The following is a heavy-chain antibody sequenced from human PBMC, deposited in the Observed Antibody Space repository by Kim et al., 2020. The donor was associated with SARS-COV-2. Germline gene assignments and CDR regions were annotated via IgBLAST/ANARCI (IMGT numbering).Heavy chain of an antibody. CDR3: ANRGISVTTYRHYYYGMDV. CDR2: ISGSGGST. V-gene: IGHV3-23*01. CDR1: GFTFSSYA. Sequence: GGSLRLSCAASGFTFSSYAMSWVRQAPGKGLEWVSAISGSGGSTYYADSVKGRFTISRDNSKNTLYLQMNSLRAEDTAVYYCANRGISVTTYRHYYYGMDVWGQGTTVTVSS. D-gene: IGHD4-4*01. J-gene: IGHJ6*01.